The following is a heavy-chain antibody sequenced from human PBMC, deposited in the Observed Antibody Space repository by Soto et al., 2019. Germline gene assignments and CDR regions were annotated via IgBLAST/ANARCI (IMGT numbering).Heavy chain of an antibody. V-gene: IGHV3-23*01. CDR1: GFTFSSYA. J-gene: IGHJ4*02. Sequence: EVQLLESGGGLVQPGGSLRLSCAASGFTFSSYAMRWVRQAPVKGLEWVSAISGSGGSTYYADSVKGRFTISRDNSKNQLYLQMSSLAAEDTAVSYWASRGSASYYDYWGQGTLVSVSS. CDR3: ASRGSASYYDY. CDR2: ISGSGGST. D-gene: IGHD3-10*01.